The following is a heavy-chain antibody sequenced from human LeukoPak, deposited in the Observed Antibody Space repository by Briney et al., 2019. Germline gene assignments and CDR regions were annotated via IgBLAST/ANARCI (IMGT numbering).Heavy chain of an antibody. CDR1: GFTVSSNY. Sequence: GGCLRLSCAASGFTVSSNYMSWVRQAPGKGLEWVSVIYSGGSTYYADSVKGRFTISRDNSKNTLYLQMNSLRAEDTAVYYCAKETADYDFWSGYSRDYWGQGTMVTVSS. CDR3: AKETADYDFWSGYSRDY. D-gene: IGHD3-3*01. J-gene: IGHJ4*02. V-gene: IGHV3-53*01. CDR2: IYSGGST.